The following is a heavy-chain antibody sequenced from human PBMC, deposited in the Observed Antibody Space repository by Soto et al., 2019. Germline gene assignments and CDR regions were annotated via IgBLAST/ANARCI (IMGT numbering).Heavy chain of an antibody. D-gene: IGHD3-3*01. Sequence: PSETLSLTCTVSGGSISSGDYYWSWIRQPPWKALEWIGYIYYSGSTYYNPSLKSRVTISVDTSKNQFSLKLSSVTAADTAVYYCARAIKGFGVAHYGMDVWGQGXTVTVYS. V-gene: IGHV4-30-4*01. CDR3: ARAIKGFGVAHYGMDV. CDR1: GGSISSGDYY. CDR2: IYYSGST. J-gene: IGHJ6*02.